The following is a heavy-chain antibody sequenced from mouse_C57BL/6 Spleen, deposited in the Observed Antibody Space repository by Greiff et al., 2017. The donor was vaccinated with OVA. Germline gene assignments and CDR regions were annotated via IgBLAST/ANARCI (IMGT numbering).Heavy chain of an antibody. J-gene: IGHJ2*01. D-gene: IGHD2-1*01. CDR3: ARDYGNYNYFDY. CDR2: ILPGSGST. CDR1: GYTFSSYW. V-gene: IGHV1-9*01. Sequence: QVQLQQSGAELMKPGASVKISCKATGYTFSSYWIEWVKQRPGHGLEWIGEILPGSGSTTYNEKFKGKDTFTAETSANTAYMQLSSLTSEDSAVYYCARDYGNYNYFDYWGQGTTLTVSS.